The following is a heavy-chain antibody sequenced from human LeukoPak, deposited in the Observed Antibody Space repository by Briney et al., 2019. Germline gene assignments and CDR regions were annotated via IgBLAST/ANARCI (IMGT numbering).Heavy chain of an antibody. CDR1: GGSISSGGYY. D-gene: IGHD2-2*02. Sequence: PSETLSLTCTVSGGSISSGGYYWSWIRQPPGKGLEWIGYIYHSGSTYYNPSLKSRVTISVDRSKNQFSLKLSSVTAADTAVYYCARDTRKCSSTSCYIFSHFDYWGQGTLVTVSS. V-gene: IGHV4-30-2*01. CDR2: IYHSGST. J-gene: IGHJ4*02. CDR3: ARDTRKCSSTSCYIFSHFDY.